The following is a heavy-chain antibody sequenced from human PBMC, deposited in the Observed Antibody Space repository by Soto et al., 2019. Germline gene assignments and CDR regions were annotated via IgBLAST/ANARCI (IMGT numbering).Heavy chain of an antibody. V-gene: IGHV4-30-2*01. CDR3: ARDVGNFYDSSPTGQFDF. CDR2: IYHSGST. J-gene: IGHJ4*02. D-gene: IGHD3-22*01. CDR1: GGSISSGGYS. Sequence: SETLSLTCAVSGGSISSGGYSWSWIRQPPGKGLEWIGYIYHSGSTYYNPSLKSRVTISVDRSKNQFSLKLSSVTAADTAVYHCARDVGNFYDSSPTGQFDFWGQGTLVTVSS.